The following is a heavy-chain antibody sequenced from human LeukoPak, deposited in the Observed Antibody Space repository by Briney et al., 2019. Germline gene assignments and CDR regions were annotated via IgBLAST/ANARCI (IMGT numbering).Heavy chain of an antibody. CDR3: ARDRAWNYSDY. CDR1: GLTFSRHG. V-gene: IGHV3-30*03. Sequence: PGGSLRLSCAPSGLTFSRHGMHWVRQAPGKGLEWVAIISNDGSRKYYAHSVEGRFTISRDNSKNTLYLQMDSLRAEDTAVYYCARDRAWNYSDYWGQGTLVTVSS. CDR2: ISNDGSRK. J-gene: IGHJ4*02. D-gene: IGHD3-3*01.